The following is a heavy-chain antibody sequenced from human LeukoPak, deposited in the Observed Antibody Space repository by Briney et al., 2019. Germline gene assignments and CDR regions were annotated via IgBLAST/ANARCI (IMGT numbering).Heavy chain of an antibody. V-gene: IGHV3-33*08. CDR3: ARKGYSGTYRHYFDY. Sequence: GGSLRLSCAASGFTFSSYGMHWVRQAPGKGLEWVAVMWPDGSDKYADSVKGRFTISRDNSKTTLYLEMNSLRADDTGLYYCARKGYSGTYRHYFDYWGQGTLVTVSS. CDR1: GFTFSSYG. D-gene: IGHD1-26*01. CDR2: MWPDGSDK. J-gene: IGHJ4*02.